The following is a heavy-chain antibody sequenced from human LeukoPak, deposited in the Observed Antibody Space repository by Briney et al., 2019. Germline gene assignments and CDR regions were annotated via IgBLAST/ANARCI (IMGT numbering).Heavy chain of an antibody. J-gene: IGHJ3*02. CDR3: ARGGDYDYVWGSYPDDAFDI. CDR2: ISSSSSTI. D-gene: IGHD3-16*02. V-gene: IGHV3-48*04. Sequence: GGPLRLSCAASGFTFSSYSMNWVRQAPGKGLEWVSYISSSSSTIYCADSVKGRFTISRDNAKNSLYLQMNSLRAEDTAVYYCARGGDYDYVWGSYPDDAFDIWGQGTMVTVSS. CDR1: GFTFSSYS.